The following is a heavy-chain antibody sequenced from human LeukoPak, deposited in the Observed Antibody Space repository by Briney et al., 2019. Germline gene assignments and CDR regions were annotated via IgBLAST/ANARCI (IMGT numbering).Heavy chain of an antibody. CDR3: ARQRFCSSTSCPRDAFDI. D-gene: IGHD2-2*01. CDR1: GFTFSSYW. Sequence: GGSLRLSCAASGFTFSSYWMSWVRQAPGKGLEWVSYISSSSVTIYYGDSVKGRFTISRDNAQNSLYLQMNSLRAEDTAVYYCARQRFCSSTSCPRDAFDIWGQGTMVTVSS. CDR2: ISSSSVTI. V-gene: IGHV3-48*01. J-gene: IGHJ3*02.